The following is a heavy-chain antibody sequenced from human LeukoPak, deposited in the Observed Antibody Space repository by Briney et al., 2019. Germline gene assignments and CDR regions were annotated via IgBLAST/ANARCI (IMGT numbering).Heavy chain of an antibody. J-gene: IGHJ3*01. CDR2: ISGSGGST. Sequence: GRSLRLSCAASGFTVSSYAISSGRQAPGKGLEWVSAISGSGGSTYYADSVKGRFTIPRNNSKNTLYLQIDSLRAEDPPVSYCGKIQVTTYFLDAFDLWGQGTMVTVSS. V-gene: IGHV3-23*01. CDR1: GFTVSSYA. CDR3: GKIQVTTYFLDAFDL. D-gene: IGHD4-11*01.